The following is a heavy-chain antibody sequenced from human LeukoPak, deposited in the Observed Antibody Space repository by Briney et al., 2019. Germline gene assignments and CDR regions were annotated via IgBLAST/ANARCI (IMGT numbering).Heavy chain of an antibody. CDR1: GFTFSSYG. V-gene: IGHV3-23*01. CDR2: ISGSGGST. CDR3: PKTAYDILTGYINCYFDY. Sequence: GGSLRLSCAASGFTFSSYGMSWVRQAPGKGLEWVSAISGSGGSTYYADSVKGRFTISRDNSKNTLYLQMNSLRAEDTAVYYWPKTAYDILTGYINCYFDYWGQGTLVTVSS. D-gene: IGHD3-9*01. J-gene: IGHJ4*02.